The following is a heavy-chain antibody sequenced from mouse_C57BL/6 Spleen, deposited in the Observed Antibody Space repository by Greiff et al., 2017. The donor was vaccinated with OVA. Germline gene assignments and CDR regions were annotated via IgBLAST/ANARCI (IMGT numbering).Heavy chain of an antibody. D-gene: IGHD1-1*01. CDR2: ISSGGSYT. V-gene: IGHV5-6*01. Sequence: EVQGVESGGDLVKPGGSLKLSCAASGFTFSSYGMSWVRQTPDKRLEWVATISSGGSYTYSPDSVKGRFTISRDNAKNTLYLQMSSLKSEDTAMYYCARHPYYYGSSYYAMDYWGQGTSVTVSS. CDR1: GFTFSSYG. CDR3: ARHPYYYGSSYYAMDY. J-gene: IGHJ4*01.